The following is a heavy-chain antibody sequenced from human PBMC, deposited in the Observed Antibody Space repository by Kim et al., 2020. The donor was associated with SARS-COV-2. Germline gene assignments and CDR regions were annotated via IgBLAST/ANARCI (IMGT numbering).Heavy chain of an antibody. CDR3: ARRHVLLWFGEYLGDAFDI. D-gene: IGHD3-10*01. V-gene: IGHV4-39*01. CDR2: IYYSGST. CDR1: GGSISSSSYY. J-gene: IGHJ3*02. Sequence: SETLSLTCTVSGGSISSSSYYWGWIRQPPGKGLEWIGSIYYSGSTYYNPSLKSRVTISVDTSKNQFSLKLSSVTAADTAVYYCARRHVLLWFGEYLGDAFDIWGQGTMVTVSS.